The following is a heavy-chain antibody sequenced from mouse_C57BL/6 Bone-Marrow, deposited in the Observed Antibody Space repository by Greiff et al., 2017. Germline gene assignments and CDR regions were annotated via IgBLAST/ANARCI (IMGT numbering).Heavy chain of an antibody. CDR1: GYAFSSSW. CDR2: SYPGDGDT. D-gene: IGHD2-1*01. CDR3: AIEIYYGNYWFAY. V-gene: IGHV1-82*01. Sequence: VQLQQSGPELVKPGASVKISCKASGYAFSSSWLNWVKQRPGKGLEWIGRSYPGDGDTNYNGKFKGKATLTADKSSSTAYMQLSSLTSEDSAVYFCAIEIYYGNYWFAYWGQGTLVTVSA. J-gene: IGHJ3*01.